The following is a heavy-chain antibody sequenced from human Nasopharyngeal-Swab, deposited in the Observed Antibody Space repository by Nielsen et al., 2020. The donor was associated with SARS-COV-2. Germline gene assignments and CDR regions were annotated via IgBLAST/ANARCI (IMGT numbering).Heavy chain of an antibody. D-gene: IGHD6-19*01. CDR2: IKNDGTTT. CDR3: ARDGQGAVDLDY. CDR1: GFTLSKYW. J-gene: IGHJ4*02. Sequence: GESLKISCAASGFTLSKYWMHWVRQAPGKGLVWVPHIKNDGTTTTYADAVKGRFTMSRDDAKNTLYLQMNSLRTEDTAVYYCARDGQGAVDLDYWGQGSLVTVSS. V-gene: IGHV3-74*01.